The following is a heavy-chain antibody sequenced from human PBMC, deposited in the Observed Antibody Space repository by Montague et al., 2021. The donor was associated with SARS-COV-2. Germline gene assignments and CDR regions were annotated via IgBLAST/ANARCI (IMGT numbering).Heavy chain of an antibody. V-gene: IGHV4-30-2*06. CDR1: GSSVSSGDYS. CDR3: ATGTRVYGMDF. CDR2: IYQSGSA. D-gene: IGHD3-10*01. J-gene: IGHJ6*02. Sequence: TLSLTCVVSGSSVSSGDYSWSWIRQSPGKGLEWIGYIYQSGSAYYNPSLKSRVTISIDTSNNQFSLNLRSVTAADTGLYYCATGTRVYGMDFWGQGTAVTVSS.